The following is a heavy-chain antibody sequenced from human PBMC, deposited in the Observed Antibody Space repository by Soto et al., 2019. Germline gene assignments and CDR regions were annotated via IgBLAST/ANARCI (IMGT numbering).Heavy chain of an antibody. CDR2: IAPGNGNT. CDR3: ARDSEMATVMGDL. J-gene: IGHJ4*02. D-gene: IGHD5-18*01. V-gene: IGHV1-3*01. Sequence: ASVKVSCKASGYTFSNYPSHWVRQAPGQRFEWMGWIAPGNGNTKYSQKFQDKVTITRDTSATTSYMELTNLNSEDTAVYYCARDSEMATVMGDLWGQGALVTVSS. CDR1: GYTFSNYP.